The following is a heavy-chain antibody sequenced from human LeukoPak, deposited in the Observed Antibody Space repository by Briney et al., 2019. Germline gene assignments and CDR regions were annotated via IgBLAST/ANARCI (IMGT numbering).Heavy chain of an antibody. CDR3: ARGPVPNVPPITAAIVRYFQH. Sequence: SSETLSLTCAVYGGSFSGYYWSWIRQPPGNGLEWIGEINHSGNPNYNPSLKSRVTISVDTSNNQFSLKLSSVTAADTAVYYCARGPVPNVPPITAAIVRYFQHWGQGTLVTVSS. CDR2: INHSGNP. CDR1: GGSFSGYY. J-gene: IGHJ1*01. V-gene: IGHV4-34*01. D-gene: IGHD2-2*01.